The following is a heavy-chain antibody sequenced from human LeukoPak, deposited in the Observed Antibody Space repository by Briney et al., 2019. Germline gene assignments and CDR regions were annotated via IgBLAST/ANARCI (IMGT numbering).Heavy chain of an antibody. CDR2: TSGDGITT. D-gene: IGHD5/OR15-5a*01. J-gene: IGHJ4*02. CDR3: ARDHVYGGADY. Sequence: PGGSLRLSCAASGFTFSSYAMSWVRQAPGKGLEWVSLTSGDGITTYFADSVKGRFTISRDNSKSSLFLQMNSLRTEDTALYYCARDHVYGGADYWGQGTLVTVSS. V-gene: IGHV3-43*02. CDR1: GFTFSSYA.